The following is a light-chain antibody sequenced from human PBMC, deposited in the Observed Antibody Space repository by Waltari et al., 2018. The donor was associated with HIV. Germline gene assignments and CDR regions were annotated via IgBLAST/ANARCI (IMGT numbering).Light chain of an antibody. J-gene: IGLJ1*01. CDR2: RHN. Sequence: QSVLTQPPSASGTPGQRVTISCSGSDSNIGSNTVTWYQQLPGTAPNILIFRHNPRPSWVPDRFSGSKSGTSASLDISGLQSEDEADYYCATWDDRDDNLSSFYVFATGTKVTVL. CDR3: ATWDDRDDNLSSFYV. V-gene: IGLV1-44*01. CDR1: DSNIGSNT.